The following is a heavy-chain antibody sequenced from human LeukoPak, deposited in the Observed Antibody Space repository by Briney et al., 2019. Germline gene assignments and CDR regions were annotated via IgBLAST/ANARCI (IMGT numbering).Heavy chain of an antibody. CDR1: GGTFSSYA. D-gene: IGHD1-1*01. CDR2: IIPIFGTA. J-gene: IGHJ5*02. V-gene: IGHV1-69*13. CDR3: ARANEQFSLSNWFDP. Sequence: SVKVSFKASGGTFSSYAISWVRQAPGQGLEWMGGIIPIFGTANYAQKFQGRVTITADESTSTAYMELSSLRSEDTAVYYCARANEQFSLSNWFDPWGQGTLVTVSS.